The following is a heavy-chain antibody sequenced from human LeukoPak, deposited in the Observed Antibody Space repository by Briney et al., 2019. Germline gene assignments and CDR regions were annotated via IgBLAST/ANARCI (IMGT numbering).Heavy chain of an antibody. CDR3: ARDPRWLTPDCTSTSCYENYFDP. Sequence: SETLSLTCGVSGYSISSGYQWAWIRQSPGKGLEWIGSIYHSGSAHYNPSLKSRVTISVETTKNQFSLNMYSVTAANTAVYYCARDPRWLTPDCTSTSCYENYFDPWGQGTLVTVSS. J-gene: IGHJ5*02. CDR1: GYSISSGYQ. V-gene: IGHV4-38-2*02. D-gene: IGHD2-2*01. CDR2: IYHSGSA.